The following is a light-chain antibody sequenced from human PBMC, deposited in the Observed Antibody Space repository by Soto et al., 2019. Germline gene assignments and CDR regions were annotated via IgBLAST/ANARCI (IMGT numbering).Light chain of an antibody. CDR3: QQYNTYPWT. V-gene: IGKV1-5*01. Sequence: DIQMTQSPSTLSASVGDRVTITCRSSQSISGYLAWYQQKPGKAPTLLIYDASSLESGVPSRFSGSASGTEFTLTISSLQPDDFATYYCQQYNTYPWTFGQGTKVDIK. CDR2: DAS. J-gene: IGKJ1*01. CDR1: QSISGY.